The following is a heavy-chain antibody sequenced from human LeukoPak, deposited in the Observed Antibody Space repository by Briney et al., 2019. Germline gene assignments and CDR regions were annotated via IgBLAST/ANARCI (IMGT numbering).Heavy chain of an antibody. CDR3: AREPDYGDYADDY. D-gene: IGHD4-17*01. V-gene: IGHV3-48*01. Sequence: GGSLRLSCAASGFTFSSYSMNWVRQAPGEGLEWVSYISSSSSTIYYADSVKGRFTISRDNAKNSLYLQMNSLRAEDTAVYYCAREPDYGDYADDYWGQGTLVTVSS. CDR1: GFTFSSYS. CDR2: ISSSSSTI. J-gene: IGHJ4*02.